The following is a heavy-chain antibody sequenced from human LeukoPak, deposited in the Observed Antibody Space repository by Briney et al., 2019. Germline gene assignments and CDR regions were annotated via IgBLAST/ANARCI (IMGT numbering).Heavy chain of an antibody. CDR1: GFTFSSYA. D-gene: IGHD2-15*01. Sequence: GGSLRLSCAASGFTFSSYAMHWVRQAPGKGLEWVAVISYDGSNKYYADSVKGRFTTSRDNSKNTLYLQMNSLRAEDTAVYYCARVRDIVVVVAAGLVKGGGPIRYWGQGTLVTVSS. CDR3: ARVRDIVVVVAAGLVKGGGPIRY. J-gene: IGHJ4*02. V-gene: IGHV3-30-3*01. CDR2: ISYDGSNK.